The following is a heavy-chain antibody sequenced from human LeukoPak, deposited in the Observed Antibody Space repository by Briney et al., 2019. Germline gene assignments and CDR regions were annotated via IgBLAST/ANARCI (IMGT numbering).Heavy chain of an antibody. CDR1: GFTFSSYA. Sequence: PGGSLRLSCAASGFTFSSYAMSWVRQAPGKGLEWVSAISGSGGSTYYADSVKGRFTISRDNSKNTLYLQMNSLRAEDTAVYYCAKDVVWFGELWVPGKDSPQGTDAFDIWGQGTMVTVSS. CDR3: AKDVVWFGELWVPGKDSPQGTDAFDI. J-gene: IGHJ3*02. V-gene: IGHV3-23*01. CDR2: ISGSGGST. D-gene: IGHD3-10*01.